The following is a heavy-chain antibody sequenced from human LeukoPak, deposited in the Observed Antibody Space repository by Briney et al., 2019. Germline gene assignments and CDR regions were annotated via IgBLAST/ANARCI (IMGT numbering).Heavy chain of an antibody. CDR1: GGSISSGYYY. D-gene: IGHD1-26*01. CDR2: IYYSGNT. V-gene: IGHV4-61*03. Sequence: PSETLSLTCSVSGGSISSGYYYWSWIRQPPGKGLEWIAYIYYSGNTDYNPSLKSRVTISLDTSKNHFSLRLSSVTAADTAVYYCAREIVGAEGAFDIWGQGTMVTVSS. CDR3: AREIVGAEGAFDI. J-gene: IGHJ3*02.